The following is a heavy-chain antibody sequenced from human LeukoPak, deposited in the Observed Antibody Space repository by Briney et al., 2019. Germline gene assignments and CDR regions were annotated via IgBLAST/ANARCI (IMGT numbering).Heavy chain of an antibody. V-gene: IGHV3-23*01. D-gene: IGHD3/OR15-3a*01. CDR2: ISGSGGSA. J-gene: IGHJ4*02. Sequence: GGSLRLSCAASGFTFSSYAMSWVRQAPGKGLEWVSAISGSGGSAHYADSVKGRFTISRDNSKNTLYLQMNSLRPEDTAVYYCARVGLGYQIFSGIDYWGQGTLVTVSS. CDR3: ARVGLGYQIFSGIDY. CDR1: GFTFSSYA.